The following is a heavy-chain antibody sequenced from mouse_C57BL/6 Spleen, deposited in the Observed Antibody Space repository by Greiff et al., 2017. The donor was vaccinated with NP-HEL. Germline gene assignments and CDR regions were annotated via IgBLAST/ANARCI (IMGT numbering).Heavy chain of an antibody. D-gene: IGHD3-2*02. Sequence: EVQLQQSGPELVKPGASVKISCKASGYTFTDYYMNWVKQSHGKSLEWIGDINPNNGGTSYNQKFKGKATLTVDKSSSTAYMELRSLTSEDSAVYYCAREAGHMDYWGQGTSVTVSS. V-gene: IGHV1-26*01. CDR2: INPNNGGT. CDR3: AREAGHMDY. J-gene: IGHJ4*01. CDR1: GYTFTDYY.